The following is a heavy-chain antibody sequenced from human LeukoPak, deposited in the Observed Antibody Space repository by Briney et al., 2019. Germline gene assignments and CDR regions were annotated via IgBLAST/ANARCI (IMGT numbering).Heavy chain of an antibody. CDR3: ARVDFSCSGGSCYSYFDY. CDR1: GYTFTSNY. Sequence: ASVKVSCKAFGYTFTSNYMHWVRQAPGQGPEWMGVISPSGGSTTYAQKFQGRVTLTRDMSTSTDYLELSSLRSEDTAVYYCARVDFSCSGGSCYSYFDYWGQGTLVTVSS. D-gene: IGHD2-15*01. CDR2: ISPSGGST. J-gene: IGHJ4*02. V-gene: IGHV1-46*01.